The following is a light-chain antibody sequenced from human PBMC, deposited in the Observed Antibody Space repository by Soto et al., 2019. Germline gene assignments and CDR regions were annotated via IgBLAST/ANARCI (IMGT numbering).Light chain of an antibody. V-gene: IGKV1-39*01. CDR2: GAY. J-gene: IGKJ2*01. CDR3: QQSYSIPRT. Sequence: DIQMTQSPSSLSASVGDRVTITCRASHTFSSFLNWYQQKRGKPPTLLIYGAYNLRSGVPSRLTGSGGGAEFRLTISSLQPDDFATYYCQQSYSIPRTFGQGTKLEIK. CDR1: HTFSSF.